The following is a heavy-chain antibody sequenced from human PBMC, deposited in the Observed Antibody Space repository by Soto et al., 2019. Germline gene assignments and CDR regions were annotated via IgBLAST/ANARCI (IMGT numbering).Heavy chain of an antibody. CDR2: IWYDGSNK. J-gene: IGHJ6*02. D-gene: IGHD4-4*01. CDR1: GFTFSSYV. V-gene: IGHV3-33*01. Sequence: GESLRLSCGSSGFTFSSYVMHLVRQAPGKGLEWVAVIWYDGSNKYYADSVKGRFTISRDNSKNTLYLQMNSLRAEDTAVYYCARDGATVTLVAPYGMDVWGQGTTVTVSS. CDR3: ARDGATVTLVAPYGMDV.